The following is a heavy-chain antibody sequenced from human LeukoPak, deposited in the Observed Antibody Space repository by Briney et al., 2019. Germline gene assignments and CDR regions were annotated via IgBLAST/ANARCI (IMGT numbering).Heavy chain of an antibody. CDR1: GFTFSSYS. D-gene: IGHD1-26*01. CDR2: ISSSSSSTI. Sequence: GGSLRLSCAASGFTFSSYSMNWVRQAPGKGLEWVSYISSSSSSTIYYADSVKGRFTISRDNAKNSLYLQMNSLRAEDTAVYYCARDEWGVGAPIDYWGQGTLVTVSS. J-gene: IGHJ4*02. CDR3: ARDEWGVGAPIDY. V-gene: IGHV3-48*01.